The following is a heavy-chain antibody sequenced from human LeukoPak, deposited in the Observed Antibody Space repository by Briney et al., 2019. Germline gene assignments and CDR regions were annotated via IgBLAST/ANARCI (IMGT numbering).Heavy chain of an antibody. CDR3: ARDRAGGAYYYDSSGYYY. J-gene: IGHJ4*02. Sequence: PGGSLTLSCAASGFTFSIYSMNWVRQAPGKGLEWVSYISSSGNTIYYADSMKGRFSISRDNAKDSMYLQMNSLRAEDTAVYYCARDRAGGAYYYDSSGYYYWGQGTLVTVSS. CDR2: ISSSGNTI. CDR1: GFTFSIYS. D-gene: IGHD3-22*01. V-gene: IGHV3-48*01.